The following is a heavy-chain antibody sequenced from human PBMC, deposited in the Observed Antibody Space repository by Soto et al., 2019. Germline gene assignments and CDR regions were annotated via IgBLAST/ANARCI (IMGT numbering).Heavy chain of an antibody. CDR1: GFTVSTYW. J-gene: IGHJ2*01. V-gene: IGHV3-74*01. CDR2: ISPDGSTT. Sequence: EVQLVESGGGLVQPGGSLRLSCAASGFTVSTYWMHWVRQDPGKGLMWVSRISPDGSTTTYADPVRGRFTISSDTAENTLYLQMNSLRVEDTAVYYCAKARDPYSDYGRYFDLWGRGTLVTVSS. D-gene: IGHD4-17*01. CDR3: AKARDPYSDYGRYFDL.